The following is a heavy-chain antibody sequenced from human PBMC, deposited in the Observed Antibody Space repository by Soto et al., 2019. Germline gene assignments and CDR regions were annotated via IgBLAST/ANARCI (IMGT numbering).Heavy chain of an antibody. Sequence: QVQLQESGPGLVKPSQTLSLTCTVSGGSISSGGYYWSWIRQHPGKGLEWIGYIYYSGSTYYNPSLKSRVTRSVDTSKNQSSLKLSSVTAADTAVYYCARGKRLRPNWFDPWGQGTLVTVSS. J-gene: IGHJ5*02. CDR3: ARGKRLRPNWFDP. D-gene: IGHD6-25*01. V-gene: IGHV4-31*03. CDR1: GGSISSGGYY. CDR2: IYYSGST.